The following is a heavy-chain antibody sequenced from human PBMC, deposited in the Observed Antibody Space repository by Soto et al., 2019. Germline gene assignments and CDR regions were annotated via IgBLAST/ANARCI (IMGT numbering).Heavy chain of an antibody. Sequence: PGGSLRLSCTASGFTFGDYAMSWFRQGPGKGLEWVALVSYHGTNKYYGDSVNGRFTISRDNSKNTLYLQMNSLRAEDTAVYYCARGLPYDSSGYFFDYWGQGTLVTVSS. CDR1: GFTFGDYA. CDR3: ARGLPYDSSGYFFDY. CDR2: VSYHGTNK. J-gene: IGHJ4*02. D-gene: IGHD3-22*01. V-gene: IGHV3-30*04.